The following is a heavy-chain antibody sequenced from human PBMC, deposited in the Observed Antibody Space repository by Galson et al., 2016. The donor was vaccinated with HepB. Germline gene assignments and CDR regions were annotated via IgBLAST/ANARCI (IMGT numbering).Heavy chain of an antibody. CDR3: ASGYSYGYFYY. CDR1: GFTFSSYS. J-gene: IGHJ4*02. CDR2: ISSSSSYI. Sequence: SLRLSCAASGFTFSSYSMNWVRQAPGKGLEWVSSISSSSSYIYYADSVKGRFTISRDNAKNSLCLQMNSLRDEDTAVYYCASGYSYGYFYYWGQGTLVTVSS. V-gene: IGHV3-21*01. D-gene: IGHD5-18*01.